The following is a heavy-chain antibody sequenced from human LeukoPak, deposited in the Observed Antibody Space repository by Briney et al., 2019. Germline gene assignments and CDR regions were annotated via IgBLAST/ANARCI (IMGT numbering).Heavy chain of an antibody. J-gene: IGHJ5*02. V-gene: IGHV5-51*01. Sequence: GESLKISCKGSGYSFTSYWIVWVRQMPGKGLEWMGIIYPGDSDTRYSPSFQGQVTLSADKSISTAYLHWSSLKASDTAMYYCARLVSGVGNWFDPWGQGTLVTVSS. CDR2: IYPGDSDT. D-gene: IGHD1-26*01. CDR1: GYSFTSYW. CDR3: ARLVSGVGNWFDP.